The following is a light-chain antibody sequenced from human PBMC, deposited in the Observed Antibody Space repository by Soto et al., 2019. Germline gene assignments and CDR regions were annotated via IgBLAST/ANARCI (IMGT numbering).Light chain of an antibody. CDR2: AAS. V-gene: IGKV1-9*01. CDR3: QQLNSYLALT. J-gene: IGKJ4*01. Sequence: DIQLTQSPSFLSASVGDRVTITCRASQGISSYLAWYQQKPGKAPKLLIYAASTLQSGVPSRFSGSGSGPEFTLTISSLQPEDFATYYCQQLNSYLALTFGGGTKVEIK. CDR1: QGISSY.